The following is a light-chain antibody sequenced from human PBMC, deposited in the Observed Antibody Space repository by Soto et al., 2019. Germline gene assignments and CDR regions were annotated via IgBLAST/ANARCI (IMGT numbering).Light chain of an antibody. J-gene: IGKJ1*01. CDR2: GAS. CDR3: KQYHNWPPRT. V-gene: IGKV3-15*01. Sequence: EIVMTQSPATLSVSPGERVTLSCRTSQSVSSKLAWYQQKPGQAPRLLIYGASTRATGIPARFSGGGSETEFTLTISSLQSEDFAVYYCKQYHNWPPRTFGQGTKVEIK. CDR1: QSVSSK.